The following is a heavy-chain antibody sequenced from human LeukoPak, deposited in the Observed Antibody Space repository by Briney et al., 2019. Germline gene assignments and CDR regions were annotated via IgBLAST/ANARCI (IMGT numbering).Heavy chain of an antibody. CDR1: GFTFSSYS. CDR2: ISSSSSYI. CDR3: AKDKARWINPFDY. D-gene: IGHD1-1*01. V-gene: IGHV3-21*04. Sequence: GGSLRLSCAASGFTFSSYSMNWVRQAPGKGLEWVSSISSSSSYIYYADSVKGRSTISRDNSKNTLYLQMNSLRAEDTAVYYCAKDKARWINPFDYWGQGTLVTVSS. J-gene: IGHJ4*02.